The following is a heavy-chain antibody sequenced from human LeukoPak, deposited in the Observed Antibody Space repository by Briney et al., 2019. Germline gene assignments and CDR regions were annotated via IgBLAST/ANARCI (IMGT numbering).Heavy chain of an antibody. V-gene: IGHV4-39*01. CDR3: ARQTPNYYDSSGYRVGREHDY. D-gene: IGHD3-22*01. J-gene: IGHJ4*02. CDR2: IYYSGST. Sequence: SETLSLTCTVSGGSISSSSYSWGWIRQPPGKGLEWVGSIYYSGSTYYNPSLKSRVTISVDTSKNQFSLKLSSVTAADTAVYYWARQTPNYYDSSGYRVGREHDYWGQGTRVTVSS. CDR1: GGSISSSSYS.